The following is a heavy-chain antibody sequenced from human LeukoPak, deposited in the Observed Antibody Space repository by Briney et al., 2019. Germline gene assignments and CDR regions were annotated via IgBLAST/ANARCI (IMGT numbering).Heavy chain of an antibody. CDR1: GGSISSSSYY. D-gene: IGHD2-15*01. Sequence: SETLSLTCTVSGGSISSSSYYLGWIRQPPGKGLEWIGSIYYSGSTYYNPSLKSRVTISVDTSKNQFSLKLSSVTAADTAVYYCARPRGSPIGGYNWFDPWGQGTLVTVSS. V-gene: IGHV4-39*01. CDR2: IYYSGST. CDR3: ARPRGSPIGGYNWFDP. J-gene: IGHJ5*02.